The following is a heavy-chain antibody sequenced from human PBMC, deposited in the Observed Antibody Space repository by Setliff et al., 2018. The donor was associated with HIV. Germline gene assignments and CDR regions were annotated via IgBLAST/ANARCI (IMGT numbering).Heavy chain of an antibody. Sequence: LSLSCVGSGFSFSDAWMSWVRQAPGKGLEWIGRIRSEAAGGTTDYAAPVKGRFTTSRDDSKNTLYLQMNSLKIDDTAVYYCIDFFAFWGPGTLVTVSS. V-gene: IGHV3-15*01. CDR3: IDFFAF. D-gene: IGHD3-3*01. CDR2: IRSEAAGGTT. CDR1: GFSFSDAW. J-gene: IGHJ4*02.